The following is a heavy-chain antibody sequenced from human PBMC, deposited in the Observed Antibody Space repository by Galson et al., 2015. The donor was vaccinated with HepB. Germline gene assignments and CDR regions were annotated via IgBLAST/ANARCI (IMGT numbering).Heavy chain of an antibody. V-gene: IGHV1-2*06. D-gene: IGHD1-14*01. CDR2: INPNSGGT. J-gene: IGHJ6*03. Sequence: SVKVSCKASGYTFTGYYMHWVRQAPRQGLEWMGRINPNSGGTNYAQKFQGRVTMTRDTSISTAFMELSRLRSDDTAVYYCARNPQTRGYYYYYYMDVWGKGTTVTVSS. CDR3: ARNPQTRGYYYYYYMDV. CDR1: GYTFTGYY.